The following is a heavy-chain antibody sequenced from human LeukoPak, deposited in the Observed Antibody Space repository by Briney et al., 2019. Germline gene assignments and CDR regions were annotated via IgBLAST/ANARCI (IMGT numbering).Heavy chain of an antibody. CDR1: GLIFSSSG. CDR2: TQYDESNE. J-gene: IGHJ6*03. V-gene: IGHV3-30*02. D-gene: IGHD3-22*01. CDR3: AKQMIERPHYYYMDV. Sequence: GGSLRLSCAASGLIFSSSGMHWVRQAPGKGLECVAFTQYDESNEYYADSVKGRFTISRDNSKNTVFLQMNSLRPEDTALYYCAKQMIERPHYYYMDVWGKGTTVTVSS.